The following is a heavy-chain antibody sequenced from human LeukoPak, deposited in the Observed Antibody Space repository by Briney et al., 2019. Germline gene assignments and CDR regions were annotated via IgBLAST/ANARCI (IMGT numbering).Heavy chain of an antibody. CDR3: AKGGWFGEFTGY. V-gene: IGHV3-30*02. CDR2: IRYDGSNR. D-gene: IGHD3-10*01. CDR1: GFTFSSYG. Sequence: GGPLRLSCAASGFTFSSYGMHWVRQAPGKGLEWVAFIRYDGSNRYFADFVKGRFTISRDNSKNTVYLQMNSLRDEDTAMYYCAKGGWFGEFTGYWGQGTLVTVSS. J-gene: IGHJ4*02.